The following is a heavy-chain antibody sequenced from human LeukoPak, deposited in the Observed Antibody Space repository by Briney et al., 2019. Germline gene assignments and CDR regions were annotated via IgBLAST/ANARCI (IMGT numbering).Heavy chain of an antibody. V-gene: IGHV3-48*01. CDR2: IGSSSSTI. CDR3: ARDPRGRCSGGSCYRGSYYYYYMDV. D-gene: IGHD2-15*01. J-gene: IGHJ6*03. CDR1: GFTFSSYS. Sequence: PGGSLRLSCAASGFTFSSYSMNWVRQAPGKGLEWVSYIGSSSSTIYYADSVKGRFTISRDNSKNTLYLQMNSLRAEDTAVYYCARDPRGRCSGGSCYRGSYYYYYMDVWGKGTTVTVSS.